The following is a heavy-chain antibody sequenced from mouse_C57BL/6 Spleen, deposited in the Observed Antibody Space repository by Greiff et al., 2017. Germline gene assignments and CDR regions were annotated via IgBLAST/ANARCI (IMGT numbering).Heavy chain of an antibody. V-gene: IGHV5-17*01. J-gene: IGHJ2*01. CDR1: GFTFSDYG. CDR3: ARRSDPYDYDSYYFDY. D-gene: IGHD2-4*01. Sequence: EVQGVESGGGLVKPGGSLKLSCAASGFTFSDYGMHWVRQAPEKGLEWVAYISSGSSTIYYADTVKGRFTISRDNAKNTLFLQMTSLRSEDTAMYYCARRSDPYDYDSYYFDYWGQGTTLTVSS. CDR2: ISSGSSTI.